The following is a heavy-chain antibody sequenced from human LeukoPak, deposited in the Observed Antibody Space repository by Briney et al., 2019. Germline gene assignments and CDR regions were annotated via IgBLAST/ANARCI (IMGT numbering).Heavy chain of an antibody. CDR2: ISGSGGST. CDR1: GFTFSSYA. Sequence: GGSLRLSCAASGFTFSSYAMSWVRQAPGKGLEWVSAISGSGGSTYYADSVKGRFTISRYNSKNTLYLQMNSLRAEDTAVYYCAKDVRLVRGVNYGSIIDYFDYWGQGTLVTVSS. D-gene: IGHD3-10*01. J-gene: IGHJ4*02. V-gene: IGHV3-23*01. CDR3: AKDVRLVRGVNYGSIIDYFDY.